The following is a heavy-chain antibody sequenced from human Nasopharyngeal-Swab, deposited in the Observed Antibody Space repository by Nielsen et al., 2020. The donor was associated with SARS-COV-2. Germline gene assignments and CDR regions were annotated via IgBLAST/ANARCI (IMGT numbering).Heavy chain of an antibody. CDR2: INPNSGGT. CDR1: GYTFTGYY. CDR3: ASPRNRDGYNSFDY. Sequence: ASVKVSCKASGYTFTGYYMHWVRQAPGQGLEWMGRINPNSGGTNYAQKFQGRVTMTRDTSISTAYMELSRLRSDDTAVYYCASPRNRDGYNSFDYWGKGTLVTVSP. V-gene: IGHV1-2*06. D-gene: IGHD5-24*01. J-gene: IGHJ4*02.